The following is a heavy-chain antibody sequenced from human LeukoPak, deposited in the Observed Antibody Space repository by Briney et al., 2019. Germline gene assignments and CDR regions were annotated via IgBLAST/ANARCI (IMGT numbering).Heavy chain of an antibody. CDR3: ARVVAAAGTDWFDP. CDR1: GFTFDDYG. CDR2: INWNGGSK. D-gene: IGHD6-13*01. V-gene: IGHV3-20*04. J-gene: IGHJ5*02. Sequence: GGSLRLSCAASGFTFDDYGMSWVRQAPGKGLEWVTGINWNGGSKGYADSVKGRFTISRDNAKNSLYLQMNSLRAEDTALYYCARVVAAAGTDWFDPWGQGTLVTVSS.